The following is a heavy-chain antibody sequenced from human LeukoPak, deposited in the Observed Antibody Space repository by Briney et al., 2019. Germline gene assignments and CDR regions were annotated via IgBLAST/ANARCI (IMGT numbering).Heavy chain of an antibody. Sequence: GGSLRLSCAASGFTFSSYAMHWVRQAPGKGLEWVAVISYDGSNKYYADSVKGRFTISRDHSKNTLYLQMNSLRAEDTAVYYCARVRYYYDSSSHLAGHAFDIWGQGTMVTVSS. V-gene: IGHV3-30-3*01. CDR3: ARVRYYYDSSSHLAGHAFDI. J-gene: IGHJ3*02. D-gene: IGHD3-22*01. CDR2: ISYDGSNK. CDR1: GFTFSSYA.